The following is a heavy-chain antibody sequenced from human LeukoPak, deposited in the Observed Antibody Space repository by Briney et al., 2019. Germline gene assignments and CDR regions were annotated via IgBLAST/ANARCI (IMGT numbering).Heavy chain of an antibody. Sequence: PGGSLRLSCAASGFTFSSFDMHWVRQAPGKGLEWVAVIWYDGSNKYYADSVKGRFTISRDNSKNTLYLQMNSLRAEDTAVYYCARDGSWAGYYFDYWGQGTLVTVSS. D-gene: IGHD3-10*01. CDR3: ARDGSWAGYYFDY. J-gene: IGHJ4*02. CDR1: GFTFSSFD. CDR2: IWYDGSNK. V-gene: IGHV3-33*08.